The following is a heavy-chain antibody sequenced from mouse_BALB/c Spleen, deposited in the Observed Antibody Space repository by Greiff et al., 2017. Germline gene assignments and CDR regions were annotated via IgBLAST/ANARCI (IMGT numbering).Heavy chain of an antibody. CDR2: ISYDGSN. J-gene: IGHJ2*01. CDR1: GYSITSGYY. Sequence: EVQLVESGPGLVKPSQSLSLTCSVTGYSITSGYYWNWIRQFPGNKLEWMGYISYDGSNNYNPSLKNRISITRDTSKNQFFLKLNSVTTEDTATYYCARRDYGYRLFDYWGQGTTLTVSS. V-gene: IGHV3-6*02. D-gene: IGHD2-2*01. CDR3: ARRDYGYRLFDY.